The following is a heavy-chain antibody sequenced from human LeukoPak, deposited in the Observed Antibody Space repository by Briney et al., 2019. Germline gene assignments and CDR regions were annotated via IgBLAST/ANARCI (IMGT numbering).Heavy chain of an antibody. V-gene: IGHV3-49*04. D-gene: IGHD3-22*01. J-gene: IGHJ4*02. Sequence: GGSLRLSCAASGFTFSSYAMSWVRQAPGKGLEWVGFIRSKAYGGTTEYAASVKGRFTISRDDSKSIAYLQMNSLKTEDTAVYYCTYDSSGYYLFDYWGQGTLVTVSS. CDR2: IRSKAYGGTT. CDR3: TYDSSGYYLFDY. CDR1: GFTFSSYA.